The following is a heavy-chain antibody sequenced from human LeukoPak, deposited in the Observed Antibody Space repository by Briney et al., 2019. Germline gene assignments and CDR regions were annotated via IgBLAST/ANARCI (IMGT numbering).Heavy chain of an antibody. V-gene: IGHV4-31*03. D-gene: IGHD6-13*01. Sequence: SETLSLTCTVSGGSISSGGYYWSWIRQHPGKGLEWIGYIYYSGSTYYNPSLKSRVTISVDTSKNQFSLKLSSVTAADTAVYYCARVQGYSSSWFFDYWGQGTLVTVSS. CDR1: GGSISSGGYY. CDR2: IYYSGST. J-gene: IGHJ4*02. CDR3: ARVQGYSSSWFFDY.